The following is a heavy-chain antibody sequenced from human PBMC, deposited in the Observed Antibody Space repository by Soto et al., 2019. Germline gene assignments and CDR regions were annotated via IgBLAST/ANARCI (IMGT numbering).Heavy chain of an antibody. D-gene: IGHD6-6*01. Sequence: GGSLRLSCAASGFTFSSYGMHWVRQAPGKGLEWVAVISYDGSNKYYADSVKGRFTISRDNSKNTLYLQMNSLRAEDTAVYYCGRGGFGPEYSSSSGVDYWGQGTLVTVSS. CDR3: GRGGFGPEYSSSSGVDY. CDR2: ISYDGSNK. CDR1: GFTFSSYG. J-gene: IGHJ4*02. V-gene: IGHV3-30*03.